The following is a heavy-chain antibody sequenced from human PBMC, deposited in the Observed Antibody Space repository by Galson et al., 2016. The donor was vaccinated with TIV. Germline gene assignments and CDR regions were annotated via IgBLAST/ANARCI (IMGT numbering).Heavy chain of an antibody. D-gene: IGHD4-17*01. CDR2: IIPIFGLA. CDR3: ARGGSTVTRPFDY. Sequence: SVKVSCKASGGALISHGISWVRQAPGQGLERMGGIIPIFGLANYAQKFQGRVTITADDSTRTAYMELSSLRFDDTAVYYCARGGSTVTRPFDYWGQGTLVTVSS. V-gene: IGHV1-69*13. CDR1: GGALISHG. J-gene: IGHJ4*02.